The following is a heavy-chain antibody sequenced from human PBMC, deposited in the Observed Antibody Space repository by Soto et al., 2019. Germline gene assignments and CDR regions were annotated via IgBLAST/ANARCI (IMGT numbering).Heavy chain of an antibody. J-gene: IGHJ4*02. CDR2: IYPGDSDT. Sequence: GESLKISCKGSGYSFTSYWIGWVRQMPGKGLEWMGIIYPGDSDTRYSPSFQGQVTISADKSISTAYLQWSSLKASDTAMYYCARQGKVTIFGVVTAPANDCWGQGTLVTVSS. D-gene: IGHD3-3*01. CDR1: GYSFTSYW. V-gene: IGHV5-51*01. CDR3: ARQGKVTIFGVVTAPANDC.